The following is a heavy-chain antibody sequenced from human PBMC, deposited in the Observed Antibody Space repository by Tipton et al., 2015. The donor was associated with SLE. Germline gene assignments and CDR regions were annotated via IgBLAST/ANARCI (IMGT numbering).Heavy chain of an antibody. CDR2: ISWNSGNI. J-gene: IGHJ6*02. V-gene: IGHV3-9*01. CDR1: GFTFSSYW. D-gene: IGHD3-10*02. CDR3: AKDTYVEYYYGMDV. Sequence: SGFTFSSYWMHWFRQVPGTGPEWVSGISWNSGNIGYADSVKGRFTISRDNAKNSLYLQMNSLRAEDTALYYCAKDTYVEYYYGMDVWGQGTTVTVSS.